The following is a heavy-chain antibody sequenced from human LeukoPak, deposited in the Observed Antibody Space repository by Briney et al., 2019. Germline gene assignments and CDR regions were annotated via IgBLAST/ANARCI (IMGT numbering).Heavy chain of an antibody. CDR3: AKDLSPLYYYYGMDV. CDR2: ISGSGGST. CDR1: GFTFSSYA. J-gene: IGHJ6*02. Sequence: PGGSLRLSCAASGFTFSSYAMSWVRQAPGKGLEWVSGISGSGGSTYYADSVKGRFTISRDNSKNTLYLQINSLSAEDTAVYYCAKDLSPLYYYYGMDVWGQGTMVTVSS. V-gene: IGHV3-23*01.